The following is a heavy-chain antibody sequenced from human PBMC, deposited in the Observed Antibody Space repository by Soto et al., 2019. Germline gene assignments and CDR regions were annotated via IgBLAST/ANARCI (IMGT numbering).Heavy chain of an antibody. V-gene: IGHV3-53*01. J-gene: IGHJ6*02. D-gene: IGHD1-26*01. Sequence: GGSLRLSCAASRFTVSSNYMSWVRQAPGKGLEWVSVIYSGGSTYYADSVKGRFTISRDNSKNTLYLQMNSLRAEDTAVYYCARVSGSYGGGVNYYYGMDVWGQGTTVTVSS. CDR2: IYSGGST. CDR3: ARVSGSYGGGVNYYYGMDV. CDR1: RFTVSSNY.